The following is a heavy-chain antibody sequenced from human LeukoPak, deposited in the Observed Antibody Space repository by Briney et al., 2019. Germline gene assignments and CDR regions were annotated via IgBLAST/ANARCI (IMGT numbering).Heavy chain of an antibody. Sequence: SQTLSLTCAVSGESVSSNSAAWNWIRQSPSRGLEWLGRTYYRSKWYTDYAVSVKSRITINADTSKNQFSLQLNSVSPEDTAVYYCAKEPEYGTTYWAFDIWGQGTLVSVSS. D-gene: IGHD6-6*01. J-gene: IGHJ3*02. CDR1: GESVSSNSAA. CDR2: TYYRSKWYT. V-gene: IGHV6-1*01. CDR3: AKEPEYGTTYWAFDI.